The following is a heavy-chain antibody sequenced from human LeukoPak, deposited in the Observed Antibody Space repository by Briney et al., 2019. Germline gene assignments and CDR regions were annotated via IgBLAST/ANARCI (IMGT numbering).Heavy chain of an antibody. V-gene: IGHV1-2*02. D-gene: IGHD6-6*01. J-gene: IGHJ5*02. CDR1: GYTFTSYY. CDR3: ARGGSSPDPYDNWFDP. CDR2: INPNSGGT. Sequence: ASVKVSCKASGYTFTSYYMRWVRQAPGQGLEWMGWINPNSGGTNYAQKFQGRVTMTRDTSISTAYMELSRLRSDDTAVYYCARGGSSPDPYDNWFDPWGQGALVTVSS.